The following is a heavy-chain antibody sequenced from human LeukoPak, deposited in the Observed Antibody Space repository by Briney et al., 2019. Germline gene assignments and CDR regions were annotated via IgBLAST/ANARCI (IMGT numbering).Heavy chain of an antibody. D-gene: IGHD3-10*01. J-gene: IGHJ4*02. CDR2: IQSKTDGGPT. Sequence: GGSLRLSCATSGFTFSDAWMSWVRQAPGEGLEWVGRIQSKTDGGPTEYAAPVKGRFTISRDDPRNTLYLQMNSLKAGDTGVYYCTTDRGALTNWGPGTLVTVSS. V-gene: IGHV3-15*01. CDR3: TTDRGALTN. CDR1: GFTFSDAW.